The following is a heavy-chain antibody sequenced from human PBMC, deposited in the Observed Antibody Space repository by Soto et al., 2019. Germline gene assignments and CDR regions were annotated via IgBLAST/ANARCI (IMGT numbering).Heavy chain of an antibody. CDR3: ARDRGNPDY. J-gene: IGHJ4*02. Sequence: PLRLSCAGSGFTFRSSGVHWVRQAPGKGLEWVAVIWYDGSNKYYADSVKGRFTISRDNSKNTLYLQMNSLRAEDTAVYYCARDRGNPDYWGQGTLVTVSS. CDR2: IWYDGSNK. V-gene: IGHV3-33*01. D-gene: IGHD4-4*01. CDR1: GFTFRSSG.